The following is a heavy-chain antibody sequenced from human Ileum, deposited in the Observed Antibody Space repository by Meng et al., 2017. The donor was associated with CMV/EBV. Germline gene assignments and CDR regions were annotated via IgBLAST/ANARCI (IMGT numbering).Heavy chain of an antibody. V-gene: IGHV3-23*01. D-gene: IGHD6-13*01. CDR2: ISGSGART. J-gene: IGHJ4*02. CDR1: EFTFSNYA. Sequence: SEFTFSNYAMSWVRQPPGKGLEWVSNISGSGARTYYADSVKGRFTISRDNSKNTLYLQMHSLRADDSAVYYCAKTSLPGIALVFDYWGQGTLVTVSS. CDR3: AKTSLPGIALVFDY.